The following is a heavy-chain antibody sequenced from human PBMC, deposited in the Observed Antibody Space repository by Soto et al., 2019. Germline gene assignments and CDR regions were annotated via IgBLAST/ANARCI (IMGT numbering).Heavy chain of an antibody. D-gene: IGHD1-26*01. Sequence: GGSLRLSCAASGFTFSSYSMNWVRQAPGKGLEWVSYISSSSSSTIYYADSVKGRFTISRDNAKNSLYLQMNSLRDEDTAVYYCARDGFIVGATGQEWVSRRLAKKTYYYYYGMDVWGQGTTVTVSS. CDR2: ISSSSSSTI. CDR1: GFTFSSYS. J-gene: IGHJ6*02. V-gene: IGHV3-48*02. CDR3: ARDGFIVGATGQEWVSRRLAKKTYYYYYGMDV.